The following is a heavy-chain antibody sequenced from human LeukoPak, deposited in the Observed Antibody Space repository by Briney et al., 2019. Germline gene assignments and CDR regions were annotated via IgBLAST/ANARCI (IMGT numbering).Heavy chain of an antibody. Sequence: PSETLSLTCTVSGGSISSYYWSWIRQPPGKGLEWIGYIYYSGSTNYNPSLKSRVTISVDTSKNQFSLKLSSVTAADTAVYYCATVARFGELFLWFDPWGQGTLVTVSS. D-gene: IGHD3-10*01. V-gene: IGHV4-59*01. CDR3: ATVARFGELFLWFDP. CDR1: GGSISSYY. CDR2: IYYSGST. J-gene: IGHJ5*02.